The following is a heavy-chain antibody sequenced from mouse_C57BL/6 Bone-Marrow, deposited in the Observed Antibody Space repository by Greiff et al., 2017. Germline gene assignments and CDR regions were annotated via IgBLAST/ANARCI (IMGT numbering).Heavy chain of an antibody. J-gene: IGHJ4*01. V-gene: IGHV6-6*01. CDR2: IRNKANNHAT. CDR1: GFTFSDAW. D-gene: IGHD4-1*01. CDR3: TRGHWDDYYAMDY. Sequence: EVQLMESGGGLVQPGGSMKLSCAASGFTFSDAWMDWVRQSPEKGLEWVAEIRNKANNHATYYAESVKGRFTISRDDSKSSVYLQMNSLRDEDTGIYYCTRGHWDDYYAMDYWGQGTSVTVSS.